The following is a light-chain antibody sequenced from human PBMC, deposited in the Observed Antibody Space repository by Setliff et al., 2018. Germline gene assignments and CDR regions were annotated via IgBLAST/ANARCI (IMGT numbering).Light chain of an antibody. Sequence: QSALSQPPSASGSPGQSVTISCTGTSSDIGDYNYVSWYQHHPGKAPKLLIYDVDKRPSGVPDRFSGSKSGNTASLTVSGLQADDEADYYCGAYAGSSKKSFGTGTKVTRP. V-gene: IGLV2-8*01. J-gene: IGLJ1*01. CDR3: GAYAGSSKKS. CDR1: SSDIGDYNY. CDR2: DVD.